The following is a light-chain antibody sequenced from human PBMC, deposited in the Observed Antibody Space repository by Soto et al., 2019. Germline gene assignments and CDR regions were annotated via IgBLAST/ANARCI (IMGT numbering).Light chain of an antibody. CDR2: TSS. J-gene: IGKJ1*01. Sequence: DIQMTQSPAPLSGSVGDRVTISCGASQSIGRNLNWYQQKPGKAPTLLIFTSSSLQSGVPSRFSGSGSGTDFILTISSLQPEDFATYYCQQSYSTPPTFGQGTKVDI. CDR1: QSIGRN. CDR3: QQSYSTPPT. V-gene: IGKV1-39*01.